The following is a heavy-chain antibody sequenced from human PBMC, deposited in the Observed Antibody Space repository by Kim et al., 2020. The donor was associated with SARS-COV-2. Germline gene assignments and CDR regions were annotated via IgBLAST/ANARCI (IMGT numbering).Heavy chain of an antibody. J-gene: IGHJ4*02. CDR2: ISSSSSYT. D-gene: IGHD4-4*01. CDR1: GFTFSDYY. V-gene: IGHV3-11*05. Sequence: GGSLRLSCAASGFTFSDYYMSWIRQAPGKGLEWVSYISSSSSYTNYADSVKGRFTISRDNAKNSLYLQMNSLRAGDTAVYYCARAVQYLDYWGQGTLVTVSS. CDR3: ARAVQYLDY.